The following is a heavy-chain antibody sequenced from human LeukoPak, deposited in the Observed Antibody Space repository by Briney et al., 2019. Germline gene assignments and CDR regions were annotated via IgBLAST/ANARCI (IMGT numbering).Heavy chain of an antibody. J-gene: IGHJ4*02. V-gene: IGHV4-39*01. D-gene: IGHD3-9*01. CDR3: ARGLRGYYDILTGRAYYFDY. CDR1: GGSISSSYYY. CDR2: IYYSGST. Sequence: SETLSLTCTVSGGSISSSYYYWGWIRQPPGKGLEWIGSIYYSGSTYYNPSLKSRVTTSVDTSKNQFSLKLRSVTAADTAVYYCARGLRGYYDILTGRAYYFDYWGQGTLVTVSS.